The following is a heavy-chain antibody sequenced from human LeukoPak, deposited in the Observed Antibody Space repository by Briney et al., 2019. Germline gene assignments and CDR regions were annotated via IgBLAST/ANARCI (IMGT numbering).Heavy chain of an antibody. CDR2: IYPGDSDT. Sequence: GESLKISCKVSGYSFTSYWIGWFRQLPGKVLRCLGIIYPGDSDTRYSPSFQGQVTISADKSISTAYLQWSSLKASDSAMYYCARHILARYTYSYDGMDVWGQGTTVTVSS. CDR1: GYSFTSYW. D-gene: IGHD5-18*01. CDR3: ARHILARYTYSYDGMDV. J-gene: IGHJ6*02. V-gene: IGHV5-51*01.